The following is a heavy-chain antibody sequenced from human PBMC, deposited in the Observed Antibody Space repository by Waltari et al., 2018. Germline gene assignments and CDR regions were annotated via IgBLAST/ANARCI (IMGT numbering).Heavy chain of an antibody. D-gene: IGHD3-22*01. J-gene: IGHJ4*02. CDR2: IYYSGST. Sequence: QVQLQESGPGLVKPSETLSLTCTVPGGSISSYYWGWIRPPPGKGLEWIGYIYYSGSTNDNPSLKSRVTISVDTSKNQFSLKLSSVTAADTAVYYCALGGYDSSFDYWGQGTLVTVSS. CDR3: ALGGYDSSFDY. CDR1: GGSISSYY. V-gene: IGHV4-59*01.